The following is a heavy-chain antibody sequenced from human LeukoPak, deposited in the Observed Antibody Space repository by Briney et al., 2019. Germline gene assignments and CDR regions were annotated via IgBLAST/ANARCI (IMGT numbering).Heavy chain of an antibody. J-gene: IGHJ3*02. CDR1: GYSFTSYW. CDR2: IYPGDSDT. Sequence: GESLKISCKGSGYSFTSYWIGWVRQMPGKGLEWMGIIYPGDSDTRYSPSFQGQVTISADKSISTAYLQWSSLKASDTAMYYCARSRRMVRGGKLGDAFDIWGQGTMVTVSS. CDR3: ARSRRMVRGGKLGDAFDI. V-gene: IGHV5-51*01. D-gene: IGHD3-10*01.